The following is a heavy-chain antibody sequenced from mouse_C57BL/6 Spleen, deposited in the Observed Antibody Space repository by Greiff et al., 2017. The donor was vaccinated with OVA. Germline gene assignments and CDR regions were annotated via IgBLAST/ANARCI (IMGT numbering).Heavy chain of an antibody. CDR1: GYSITSGYY. CDR2: ISYDGSN. D-gene: IGHD1-1*01. CDR3: ARDYGTGYFDY. V-gene: IGHV3-6*01. Sequence: EVHLVESGPGLVKPSQSLSLTCSVTGYSITSGYYWNWIRQFPGNKLEWMGYISYDGSNNYNPSLKNRISITRDTSKNQFFLKLNSVTTEDTATYYCARDYGTGYFDYWGQGTTLTVSS. J-gene: IGHJ2*01.